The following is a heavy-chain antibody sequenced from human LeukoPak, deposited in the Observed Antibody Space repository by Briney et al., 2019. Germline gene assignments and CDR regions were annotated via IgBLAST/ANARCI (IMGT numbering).Heavy chain of an antibody. V-gene: IGHV3-30*02. CDR3: ARSIRGYSYVLDY. CDR1: GFTFSSYG. Sequence: PGGSLRLSCAASGFTFSSYGMHWVRQAPGKGLEWVAFIRYDGSNKYYADSVKGRFTISRDNSKNTLYLQMNSLRAEDTAMYYCARSIRGYSYVLDYWGQGTLVTVSS. CDR2: IRYDGSNK. J-gene: IGHJ4*02. D-gene: IGHD5-18*01.